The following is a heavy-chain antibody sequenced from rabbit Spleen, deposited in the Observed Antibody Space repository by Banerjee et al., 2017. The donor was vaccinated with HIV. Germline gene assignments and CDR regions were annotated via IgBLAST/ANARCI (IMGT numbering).Heavy chain of an antibody. J-gene: IGHJ4*01. Sequence: QELLKESGGGLVQPEGSLTLTCRASGFSFNSGYDMCWVRQAPGKGLEWIACIYAGSSGSTYYANWAKGRFTISRTSSTTVTLQMTSLTAADTATYFCARSDYDYIYFDLWGPGTLVTVS. CDR3: ARSDYDYIYFDL. CDR1: GFSFNSGYD. D-gene: IGHD1-1*01. CDR2: IYAGSSGST. V-gene: IGHV1S45*01.